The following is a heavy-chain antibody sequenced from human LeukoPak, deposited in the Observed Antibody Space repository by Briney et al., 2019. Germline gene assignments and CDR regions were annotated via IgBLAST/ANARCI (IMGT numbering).Heavy chain of an antibody. D-gene: IGHD5-18*01. CDR3: VKDYEDTAGAGLDS. CDR2: ISFDGSDH. Sequence: GGSLRLSCAATGFTFSHHGMHWVRQAPGKGLGWVAAISFDGSDHYYADSVKGRFTMSRDNSKNTVCLQMNSLRAEDTAVYYCVKDYEDTAGAGLDSWGQGSLVTVSS. CDR1: GFTFSHHG. J-gene: IGHJ4*02. V-gene: IGHV3-30*18.